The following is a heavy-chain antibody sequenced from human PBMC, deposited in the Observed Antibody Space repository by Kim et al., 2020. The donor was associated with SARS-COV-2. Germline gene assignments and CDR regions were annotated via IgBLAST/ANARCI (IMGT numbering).Heavy chain of an antibody. CDR3: ARDLLTTVPYYNWFDP. CDR2: ISAGNGNT. V-gene: IGHV1-3*01. D-gene: IGHD4-17*01. Sequence: ASVKVSCKASGYTLTSYAMHWVRQAPGQRLEWMGWISAGNGNTKYSQKFQGRVTITRDTSASTAYMELSILRSEDTAVYYCARDLLTTVPYYNWFDPWGQGTLVTVSS. CDR1: GYTLTSYA. J-gene: IGHJ5*02.